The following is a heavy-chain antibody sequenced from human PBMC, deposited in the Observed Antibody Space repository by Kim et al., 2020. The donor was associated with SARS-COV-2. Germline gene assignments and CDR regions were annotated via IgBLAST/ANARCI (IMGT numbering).Heavy chain of an antibody. CDR1: GDSVSSNSVA. CDR3: ARSYSGTYNS. CDR2: TYYRSKWYN. D-gene: IGHD1-26*01. J-gene: IGHJ4*02. Sequence: SQTLSLTCAISGDSVSSNSVAWNWIRQSPSRGLEWLGRTYYRSKWYNDYAVSVKSRITITPDTSKNQFSLQLSSLSPEDTAIYYCARSYSGTYNSWGQGTLVTVSS. V-gene: IGHV6-1*01.